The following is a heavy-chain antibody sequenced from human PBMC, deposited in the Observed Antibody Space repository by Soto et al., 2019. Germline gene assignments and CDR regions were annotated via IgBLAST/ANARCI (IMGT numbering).Heavy chain of an antibody. Sequence: GGSLRLSCAASGFSFRSYAISWVRQAPGKGLEWVSAISGSGYSTYYADSVKGRFTISRDNSKNTLYLQMNSLRAEDKAVYYCAKDPDSSSYYYGYYFDYWGQGTLVTVSS. D-gene: IGHD3-22*01. CDR2: ISGSGYST. CDR1: GFSFRSYA. V-gene: IGHV3-23*01. CDR3: AKDPDSSSYYYGYYFDY. J-gene: IGHJ4*02.